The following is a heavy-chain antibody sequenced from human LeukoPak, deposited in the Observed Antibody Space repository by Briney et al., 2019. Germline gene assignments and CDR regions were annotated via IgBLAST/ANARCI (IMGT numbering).Heavy chain of an antibody. V-gene: IGHV1-46*01. Sequence: GASVKVSCKASGYTFTSYYMHWVRLAPGQGLEWMGIINPSGGSTSYAQKFQGRVTMTRDTSTSTVYMEPSSLRSEDTAVYYCARTSGNEEFDYWGQGTLVTVSS. CDR1: GYTFTSYY. CDR2: INPSGGST. D-gene: IGHD1-1*01. CDR3: ARTSGNEEFDY. J-gene: IGHJ4*02.